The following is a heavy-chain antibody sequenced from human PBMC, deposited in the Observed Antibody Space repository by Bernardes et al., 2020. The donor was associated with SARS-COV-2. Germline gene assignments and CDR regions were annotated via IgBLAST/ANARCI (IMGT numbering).Heavy chain of an antibody. J-gene: IGHJ4*02. CDR3: ASAPPGYSYGYYFDY. Sequence: TLSLTCTVSGGSISSYYWSWIRQPPGKGLEWIGYIYYSGSTNYNPSLKSRVTISVDTSKNQFSLKLSSVTAADTAVYYCASAPPGYSYGYYFDYWVQGTLVSVSS. CDR1: GGSISSYY. D-gene: IGHD5-18*01. CDR2: IYYSGST. V-gene: IGHV4-59*01.